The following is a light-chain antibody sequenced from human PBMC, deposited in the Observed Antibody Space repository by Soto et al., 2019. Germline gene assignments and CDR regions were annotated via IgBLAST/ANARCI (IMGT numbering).Light chain of an antibody. J-gene: IGKJ4*01. CDR1: QSISSW. Sequence: IQLTHSPSSLSASVGDRVIITCRASQSISSWLAWYQQKPGKAPKLLIYDASNLETGVPSRFSGSGSGTDFTFTISSLQPEDIATYYCQQYDNLPLTFGGGTKVDI. V-gene: IGKV1-33*01. CDR3: QQYDNLPLT. CDR2: DAS.